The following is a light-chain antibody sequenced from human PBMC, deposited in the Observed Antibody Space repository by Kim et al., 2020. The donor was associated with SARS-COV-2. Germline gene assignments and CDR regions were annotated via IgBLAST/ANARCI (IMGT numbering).Light chain of an antibody. CDR3: HLCGTALTCT. J-gene: IGKJ4*02. Sequence: EIVLTQSPATLSLSPGERATLSCRASQSVSSNSLAWYEQKPGQAPRLLIYGASRRASGIPGRFVGSGSGTDFTLTIGRLEPEDFAVYYSHLCGTALTCTFVEGTKVEIK. CDR1: QSVSSNS. CDR2: GAS. V-gene: IGKV3-20*01.